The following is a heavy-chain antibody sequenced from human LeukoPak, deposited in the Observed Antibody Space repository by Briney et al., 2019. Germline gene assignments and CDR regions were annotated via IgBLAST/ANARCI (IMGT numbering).Heavy chain of an antibody. Sequence: ASVKVSCKVSGYTLIDLAMHWVRQAPGKGLERMGGFDPEDGETVYAQKFQGRVTMTEDTSTDTACMELSSLRSEDTAVYYCATDPLYDSSGYNDYWGQGTLVTVSS. CDR1: GYTLIDLA. CDR3: ATDPLYDSSGYNDY. J-gene: IGHJ4*02. D-gene: IGHD3-22*01. V-gene: IGHV1-24*01. CDR2: FDPEDGET.